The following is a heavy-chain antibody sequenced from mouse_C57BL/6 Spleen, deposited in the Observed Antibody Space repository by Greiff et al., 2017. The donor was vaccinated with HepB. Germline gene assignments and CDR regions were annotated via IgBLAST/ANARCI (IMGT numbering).Heavy chain of an antibody. CDR1: GFNINVYY. D-gene: IGHD1-1*01. CDR3: ARSGATVVAAPWYFDV. Sequence: EVQLQQSGAELVKPGASVKFSCTASGFNINVYYMHWVKQRTEQGLEWIGSIYPEDGETKYAPKFQGKATITADTSSNTAYLQLSSLTSEDTAVYYCARSGATVVAAPWYFDVWGTGTTVTVSS. J-gene: IGHJ1*03. CDR2: IYPEDGET. V-gene: IGHV14-2*01.